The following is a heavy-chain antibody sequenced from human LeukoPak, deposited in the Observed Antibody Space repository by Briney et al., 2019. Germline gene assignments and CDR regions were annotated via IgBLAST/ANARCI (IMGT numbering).Heavy chain of an antibody. Sequence: ASVKVSCKASGYTFTSYGISWVQQAPGQGLEWMGWISAYNGNTNYAQKLQGRVTMTTDTSTSTAYMELRSLRSDDTAVYYCAREGRNDFWSGYFHYYYYGMDVWGQGTTVTVSS. CDR2: ISAYNGNT. CDR3: AREGRNDFWSGYFHYYYYGMDV. J-gene: IGHJ6*02. CDR1: GYTFTSYG. V-gene: IGHV1-18*01. D-gene: IGHD3-3*01.